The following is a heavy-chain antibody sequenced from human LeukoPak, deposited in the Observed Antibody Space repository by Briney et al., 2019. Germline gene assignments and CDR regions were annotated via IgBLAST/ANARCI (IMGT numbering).Heavy chain of an antibody. J-gene: IGHJ6*02. CDR1: GGSISSSSYY. Sequence: PSETLSLTCTVSGGSISSSSYYWGWIRQPPGKGLEWIGSIYYSGSTYYNPSLKSRVTISVDTSKNQFSLKLSSVTAADTAVYYCARDTSEVYYYYGMDVWGQGTTVTV. V-gene: IGHV4-39*07. CDR2: IYYSGST. CDR3: ARDTSEVYYYYGMDV.